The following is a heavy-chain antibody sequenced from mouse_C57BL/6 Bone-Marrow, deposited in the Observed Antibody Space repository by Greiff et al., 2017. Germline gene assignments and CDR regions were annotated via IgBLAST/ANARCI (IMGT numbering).Heavy chain of an antibody. D-gene: IGHD1-1*01. CDR2: ISSSGST. V-gene: IGHV3-4*01. CDR1: GYSITNGNHW. J-gene: IGHJ4*01. Sequence: EVKLMESGPALVKPSQTVSLTCTVTGYSITNGNHWWNWIRQVSGSKLEWIGYISSSGSTDSNPSLKSRISITRDTSKNQLFLQLNSVTTEDIATYYCARSSSITTVVATDAMDYWGQGTSVTVSS. CDR3: ARSSSITTVVATDAMDY.